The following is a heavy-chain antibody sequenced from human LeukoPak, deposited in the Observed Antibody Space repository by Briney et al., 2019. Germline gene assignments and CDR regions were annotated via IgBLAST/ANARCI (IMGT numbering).Heavy chain of an antibody. J-gene: IGHJ5*02. V-gene: IGHV1-18*01. CDR2: ISAYNGNT. CDR1: GYTFTSYG. D-gene: IGHD6-13*01. Sequence: ASVKVSCKASGYTFTSYGISWVRQAPGQGLEWMGWISAYNGNTNYAQKLQGRVTMTTDTSTSTAYMELRSLRSDDTAVYYRARDGLSSGWYSSSWYWFDPWGQGTLVTVSS. CDR3: ARDGLSSGWYSSSWYWFDP.